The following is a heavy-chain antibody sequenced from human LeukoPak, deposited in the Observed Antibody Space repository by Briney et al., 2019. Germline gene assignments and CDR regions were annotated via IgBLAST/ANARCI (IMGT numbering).Heavy chain of an antibody. V-gene: IGHV4-39*01. CDR1: GGSISSSSYY. D-gene: IGHD2-21*01. J-gene: IGHJ5*02. CDR2: IYYSGST. CDR3: ARGRSIPYRIVKLENARRTGFDP. Sequence: PSETLSLTCTVSGGSISSSSYYWGWIRQPPGKGLEWIGSIYYSGSTYYNPSLKSRVTISVDTSKNQFSLKLSSVTAADTAVYYCARGRSIPYRIVKLENARRTGFDPWGQGTLVTVSS.